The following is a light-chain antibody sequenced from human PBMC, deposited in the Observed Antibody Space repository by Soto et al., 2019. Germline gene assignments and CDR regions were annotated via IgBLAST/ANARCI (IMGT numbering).Light chain of an antibody. V-gene: IGKV3-20*01. CDR3: HHYGTSPQT. CDR1: QSVSSSS. Sequence: EIVLTQSPGTLSLSPGERATLSCRASQSVSSSSVAWYQQKPGQAPRLLIYGASRRATGIPDRFSGSGSATEFTLTISRLEPEDFAIYFCHHYGTSPQTFGRGTTVEIK. CDR2: GAS. J-gene: IGKJ1*01.